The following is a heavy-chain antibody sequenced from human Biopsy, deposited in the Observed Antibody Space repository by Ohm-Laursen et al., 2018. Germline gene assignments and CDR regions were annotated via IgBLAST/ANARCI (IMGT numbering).Heavy chain of an antibody. CDR2: LYTSGDT. CDR1: SGLISNYY. J-gene: IGHJ4*02. Sequence: SDTLSLTCTVSSGLISNYYWSWIRQHAGKGLEWIGRLYTSGDTNYNPSLKSRVSVSEDTSKNQFSLRLTSVTAADTAVYYCARGPKRLTGTSYFEDWGRGILVTVSS. D-gene: IGHD1-7*01. V-gene: IGHV4-4*07. CDR3: ARGPKRLTGTSYFED.